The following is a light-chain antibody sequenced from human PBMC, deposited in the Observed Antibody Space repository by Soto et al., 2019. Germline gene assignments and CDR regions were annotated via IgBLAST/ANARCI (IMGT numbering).Light chain of an antibody. J-gene: IGKJ4*01. V-gene: IGKV1-27*01. Sequence: DIQMTQSPSSLSASVVDRVTITFRASQGISNYLAWYQQKPGKVPKLLIYAASTLQSGVPSRFSGSGSGTDFTLTISSLQPEDVATYYCQKYNSAPVFGGGTKVDIK. CDR2: AAS. CDR1: QGISNY. CDR3: QKYNSAPV.